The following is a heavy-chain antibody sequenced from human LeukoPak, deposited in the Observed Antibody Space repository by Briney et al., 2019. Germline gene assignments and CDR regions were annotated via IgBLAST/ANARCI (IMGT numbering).Heavy chain of an antibody. J-gene: IGHJ4*02. V-gene: IGHV3-7*01. CDR3: AKAYESDY. CDR2: INQDGSQK. D-gene: IGHD2-8*01. Sequence: PGGSLRLSCAASGFTFGSCWMNWVRQTPGKGLEWVANINQDGSQKFYVDSVKGRFTISRDNANNSLYLQMNSLRAEDTAVYYCAKAYESDYWGQGTLVTVSS. CDR1: GFTFGSCW.